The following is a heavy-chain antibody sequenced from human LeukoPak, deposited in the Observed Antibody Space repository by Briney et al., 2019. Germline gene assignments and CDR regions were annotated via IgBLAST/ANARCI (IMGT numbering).Heavy chain of an antibody. D-gene: IGHD6-13*01. V-gene: IGHV3-30*18. Sequence: GGSLRLSCAASGFIFSSYGMHWVRQAPGKGLEWVAVISYDGSNKYYADSVKGRFTISRDNSKNTLYLQMNSLRAEDTAGYYCAKTARLRAAGTWREIDYWGQGTLVTVSS. J-gene: IGHJ4*02. CDR2: ISYDGSNK. CDR3: AKTARLRAAGTWREIDY. CDR1: GFIFSSYG.